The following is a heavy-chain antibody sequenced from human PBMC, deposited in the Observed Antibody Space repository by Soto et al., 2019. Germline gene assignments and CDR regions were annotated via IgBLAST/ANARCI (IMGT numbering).Heavy chain of an antibody. CDR3: ARGRGCSSTSCQYYYYYGMDV. Sequence: SLTFAVYGGAFSGHYWSWMRQPPGKALDWIGEINHSGSTNYNPSPKSRVTISVDTSKNQFSLKLSSVTAADTAVYYCARGRGCSSTSCQYYYYYGMDVWGQGTTVTVSS. D-gene: IGHD2-2*01. V-gene: IGHV4-34*01. J-gene: IGHJ6*02. CDR2: INHSGST. CDR1: GGAFSGHY.